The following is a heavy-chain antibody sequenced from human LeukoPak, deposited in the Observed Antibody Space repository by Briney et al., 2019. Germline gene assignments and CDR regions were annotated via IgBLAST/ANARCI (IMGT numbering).Heavy chain of an antibody. V-gene: IGHV1-46*01. CDR2: INPSGGST. Sequence: GASVKVSCKASGYTFTSYYMHWVRQAPGQGLEWMGIINPSGGSTSYAQKFQGRVTMTRDTSTSTLYMELSSLRTEDSAVCYCARVLGYSYTPYYYYMDVWGKGTTVTVSS. CDR1: GYTFTSYY. CDR3: ARVLGYSYTPYYYYMDV. J-gene: IGHJ6*03. D-gene: IGHD5-18*01.